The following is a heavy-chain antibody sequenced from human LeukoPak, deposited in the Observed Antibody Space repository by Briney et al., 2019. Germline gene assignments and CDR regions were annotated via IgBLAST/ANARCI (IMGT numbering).Heavy chain of an antibody. Sequence: GGSLRLSCAASGFIFSSYEMNWVRQAPGKGLEWVSYISSSGSIIYYADSVKGRFTISRDNAKNSLYLQMNSLRAEDTAVYYCATLGYCSGTRCLDYWGQGTLVTVSS. CDR2: ISSSGSII. D-gene: IGHD2-2*01. V-gene: IGHV3-48*03. CDR1: GFIFSSYE. CDR3: ATLGYCSGTRCLDY. J-gene: IGHJ4*02.